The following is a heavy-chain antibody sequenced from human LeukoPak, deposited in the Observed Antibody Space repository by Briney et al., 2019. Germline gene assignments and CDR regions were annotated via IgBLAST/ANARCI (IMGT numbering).Heavy chain of an antibody. CDR3: ARRQPWGRDGYHGGFDY. Sequence: ASVKVSCKASGYTFTSYYMRWVRQAPGQGLEWMGIINPSGGSTSYAQKFQGRVTMTRDTSTSTVYMELSSLRSEDTAVYYCARRQPWGRDGYHGGFDYWGQGTLVTVSS. CDR2: INPSGGST. D-gene: IGHD5-24*01. V-gene: IGHV1-46*01. J-gene: IGHJ4*02. CDR1: GYTFTSYY.